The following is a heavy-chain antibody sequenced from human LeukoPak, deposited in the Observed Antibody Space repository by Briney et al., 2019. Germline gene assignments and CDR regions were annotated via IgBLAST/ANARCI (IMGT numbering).Heavy chain of an antibody. J-gene: IGHJ4*02. CDR2: ISSSSSYI. V-gene: IGHV3-21*01. Sequence: GGSLRLSCAASGFTFSSYSMNWVRQAPGKGLEWVSSISSSSSYIYYADSVKGRFTISRDNAKNSLYLQMNSLRAEDTAVYYCARAVNYYGSGSYGYYFDYWGQGTLVTVSS. CDR1: GFTFSSYS. CDR3: ARAVNYYGSGSYGYYFDY. D-gene: IGHD3-10*01.